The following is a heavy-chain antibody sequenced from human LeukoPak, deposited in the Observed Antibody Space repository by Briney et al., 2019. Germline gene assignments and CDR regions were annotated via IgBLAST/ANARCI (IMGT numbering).Heavy chain of an antibody. CDR1: GGSISSSSYY. V-gene: IGHV4-39*01. Sequence: SETLSLTCTVSGGSISSSSYYWGWIRQPPGKGLEWIGSIYYSGSTYYNPSLKSRVTISVDTSKNQFSLKLSSVTAADTAVYYCASQGATVYYFDYWGQGTLVAVSS. CDR2: IYYSGST. CDR3: ASQGATVYYFDY. D-gene: IGHD4-11*01. J-gene: IGHJ4*02.